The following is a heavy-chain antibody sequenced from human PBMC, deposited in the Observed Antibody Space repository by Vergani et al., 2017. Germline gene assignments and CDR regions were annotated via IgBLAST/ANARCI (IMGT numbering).Heavy chain of an antibody. Sequence: QVQLVQSGAEVKKPGSSVKVSCKASGATFRSNTISWVRQVPGQGLEWMGRIIPVLGKTKYAQDFQGRLTITADTSTSTAYMALTSRRSQDTAVYYCASDPRGYVGDPEDYYYGMDVWGQGTTVTVSS. D-gene: IGHD2-21*02. CDR3: ASDPRGYVGDPEDYYYGMDV. J-gene: IGHJ6*02. V-gene: IGHV1-69*08. CDR2: IIPVLGKT. CDR1: GATFRSNT.